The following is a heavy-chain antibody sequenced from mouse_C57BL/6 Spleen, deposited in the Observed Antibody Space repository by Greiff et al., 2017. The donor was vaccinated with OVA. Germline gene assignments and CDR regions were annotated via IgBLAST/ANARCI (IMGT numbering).Heavy chain of an antibody. V-gene: IGHV1-55*01. Sequence: QVQLKQPGAELVKPGASVKMSCKASGYTFTSYWITWVKQRPGQGLEWIGDIYPGSGSTNYNEKFKSKATLTVDTSSSTAYMQLSSLTTVDSAVYYCARYYYGSSSWFAYWGQGTLVTVSA. D-gene: IGHD1-1*01. CDR2: IYPGSGST. CDR1: GYTFTSYW. CDR3: ARYYYGSSSWFAY. J-gene: IGHJ3*01.